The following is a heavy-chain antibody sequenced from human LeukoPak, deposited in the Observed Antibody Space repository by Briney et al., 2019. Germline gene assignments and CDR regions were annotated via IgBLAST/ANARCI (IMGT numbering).Heavy chain of an antibody. D-gene: IGHD3-10*01. CDR1: GYSIISGYY. J-gene: IGHJ3*01. CDR2: IYHTGST. CDR3: ARHYLAWDSFDF. V-gene: IGHV4-38-2*02. Sequence: PSETLSLTCTVSGYSIISGYYWGWIRQPPGKGLEWIGAIYHTGSTYYTPSLKSRVTISVDTSKNQFSLNLSSVTAADTGMYYCARHYLAWDSFDFWGQGTLVTVSS.